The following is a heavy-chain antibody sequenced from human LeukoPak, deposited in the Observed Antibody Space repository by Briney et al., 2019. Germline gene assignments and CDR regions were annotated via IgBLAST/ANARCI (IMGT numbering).Heavy chain of an antibody. CDR3: ARVKDGYKHYYYGMDV. CDR2: IIPIFGTA. J-gene: IGHJ6*02. V-gene: IGHV1-69*13. Sequence: GASVKVSCKASGGTFSSYAISWVRQAPGQGLEWVGGIIPIFGTANYAQKFQGRVTITADESTSTAYMELSSLRSEDTAVYYCARVKDGYKHYYYGMDVWGQGTTVTVSS. D-gene: IGHD5-24*01. CDR1: GGTFSSYA.